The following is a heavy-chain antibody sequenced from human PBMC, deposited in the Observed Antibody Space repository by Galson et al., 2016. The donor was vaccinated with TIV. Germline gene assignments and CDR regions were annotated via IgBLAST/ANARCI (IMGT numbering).Heavy chain of an antibody. CDR3: AKDFRPWGDYYMSER. CDR2: ISGGGGDT. V-gene: IGHV3-23*01. Sequence: SLRLSCAASGFTFSSFALSWVRQAPGKGLQWVSAISGGGGDTYYADSVKGRFTISRDNSKKTLDLQMNSLRADDTAVYYCAKDFRPWGDYYMSERWGQGQMVTVSS. CDR1: GFTFSSFA. J-gene: IGHJ3*01. D-gene: IGHD4-17*01.